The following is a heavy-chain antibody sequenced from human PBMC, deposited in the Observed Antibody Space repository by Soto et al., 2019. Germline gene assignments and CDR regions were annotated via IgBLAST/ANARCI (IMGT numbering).Heavy chain of an antibody. D-gene: IGHD1-7*01. Sequence: TSETLSLTCTVSGGSISSSSYYWGWIRQPPGKGLEWIGSIYYSGSTYYNQSLKSRVTISVDTSKNQFSLKLSSVTAADTAVYYCARQPITGTTYYYYGMDVWGQGTTVTVSS. CDR1: GGSISSSSYY. J-gene: IGHJ6*02. CDR2: IYYSGST. CDR3: ARQPITGTTYYYYGMDV. V-gene: IGHV4-39*01.